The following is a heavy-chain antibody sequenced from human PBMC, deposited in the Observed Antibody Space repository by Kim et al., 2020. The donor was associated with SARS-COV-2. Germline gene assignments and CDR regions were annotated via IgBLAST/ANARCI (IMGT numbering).Heavy chain of an antibody. J-gene: IGHJ3*02. CDR2: ISWDGGST. D-gene: IGHD3-10*01. V-gene: IGHV3-43D*03. CDR3: AKALGSGSYGAPGAFDI. CDR1: GFTFDDYA. Sequence: GGSLRLSCAASGFTFDDYAMHWVRQAPGKGLEWVSLISWDGGSTYYADSVKGRFTISRDNSKNSLYLQMNSLRAEDTALYYCAKALGSGSYGAPGAFDIWGQGTMVTVSS.